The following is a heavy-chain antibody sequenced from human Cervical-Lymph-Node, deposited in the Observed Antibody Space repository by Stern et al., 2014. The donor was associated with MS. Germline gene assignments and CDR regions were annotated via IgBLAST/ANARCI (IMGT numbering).Heavy chain of an antibody. Sequence: EVQLVESGGGLVQPGGSLRLSCAASGFRFSSYWMSWVRQAPGKGLEWVASIKEDGSQEYYVDSVQGRFTISRDNAKNSLYLQMNSLRAEDTALYYCARGSSLSFWGQGTPVTVSS. J-gene: IGHJ4*02. D-gene: IGHD3-16*02. CDR2: IKEDGSQE. CDR3: ARGSSLSF. CDR1: GFRFSSYW. V-gene: IGHV3-7*01.